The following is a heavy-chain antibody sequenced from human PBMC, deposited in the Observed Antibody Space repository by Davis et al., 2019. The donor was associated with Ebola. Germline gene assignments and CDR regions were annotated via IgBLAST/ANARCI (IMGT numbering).Heavy chain of an antibody. CDR2: ISSTSSSI. V-gene: IGHV3-21*01. Sequence: GESLKISCAASGFTFSSYSMNWVRQAPGKVLAWVSSISSTSSSIFYADSVKGRFSISRDNAKNSLYLQMNSLRAEDTAVYYCARDRELGGFCSGGTCFTLESYYYHYGMDVWGKGTTVTVSS. CDR3: ARDRELGGFCSGGTCFTLESYYYHYGMDV. D-gene: IGHD2-15*01. CDR1: GFTFSSYS. J-gene: IGHJ6*04.